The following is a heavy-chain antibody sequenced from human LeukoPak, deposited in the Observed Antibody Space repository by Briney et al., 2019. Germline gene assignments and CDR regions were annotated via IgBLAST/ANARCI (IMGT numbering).Heavy chain of an antibody. Sequence: PGGSLRLSCAASGFTFSSYAMSWVRQAPGKGLEWVSDIYSDGTTFYADSVKGRFTISRDNSKNTLYLQMNSLRAEDTAVYHCARDAMRHWGQGTLVTVSS. J-gene: IGHJ1*01. V-gene: IGHV3-23*03. CDR3: ARDAMRH. CDR1: GFTFSSYA. CDR2: IYSDGTT.